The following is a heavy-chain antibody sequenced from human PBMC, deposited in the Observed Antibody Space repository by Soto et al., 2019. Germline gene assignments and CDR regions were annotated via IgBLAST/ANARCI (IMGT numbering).Heavy chain of an antibody. CDR2: IFHSGST. Sequence: PSETLSLTCSVSGGSLTNYYWSWIRQPPGKGLELIGYIFHSGSTNYNSSLKSRATISVDTSKNQVSLKLFSVTAADTAVYYCTRVDCISASCPFDYWGQGTLVTVSS. CDR1: GGSLTNYY. D-gene: IGHD2-2*01. V-gene: IGHV4-59*01. CDR3: TRVDCISASCPFDY. J-gene: IGHJ4*02.